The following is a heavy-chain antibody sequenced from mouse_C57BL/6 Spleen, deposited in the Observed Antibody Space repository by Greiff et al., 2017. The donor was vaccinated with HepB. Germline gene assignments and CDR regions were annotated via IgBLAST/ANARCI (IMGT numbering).Heavy chain of an antibody. CDR2: IDPSDSYT. J-gene: IGHJ1*03. CDR3: AREGFDV. V-gene: IGHV1-69*01. CDR1: GYTFTSYW. Sequence: QVQLQQPGAELVMPGASVKLSCKASGYTFTSYWMHWVKQRPGQGLEWIGEIDPSDSYTNYNQKFKGKSTLTVDKSSSTAYMQLSSLTSEDSAVYYCAREGFDVWGTWTTVTVSS.